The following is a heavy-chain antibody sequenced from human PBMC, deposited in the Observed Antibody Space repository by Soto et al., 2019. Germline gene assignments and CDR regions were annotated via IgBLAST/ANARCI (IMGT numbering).Heavy chain of an antibody. D-gene: IGHD2-15*01. J-gene: IGHJ4*02. Sequence: SETLSLTCTVSGGSMSGYFWSWIRQPPGKGLEWIGYIYYSGSINYNPSLQSRITISVDTSQNQFSLKLSSVTAADTAVYFCARHVSVIYCSGGSCSFDSWGQGTLVTVSS. CDR3: ARHVSVIYCSGGSCSFDS. CDR2: IYYSGSI. V-gene: IGHV4-59*08. CDR1: GGSMSGYF.